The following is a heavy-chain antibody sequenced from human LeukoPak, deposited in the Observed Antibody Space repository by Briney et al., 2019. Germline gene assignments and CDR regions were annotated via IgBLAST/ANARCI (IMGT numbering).Heavy chain of an antibody. Sequence: GGSLRLSCAASGFTVRSNYMSWVRQAPGKGLEWVSVICSGGSTYCADSVKGRFNISRDSSKNTLYLQMKSLRAEDTALYYCSRDRMGTKSFDYWGQGTLVTVSS. CDR1: GFTVRSNY. D-gene: IGHD5-24*01. V-gene: IGHV3-66*01. CDR2: ICSGGST. CDR3: SRDRMGTKSFDY. J-gene: IGHJ4*02.